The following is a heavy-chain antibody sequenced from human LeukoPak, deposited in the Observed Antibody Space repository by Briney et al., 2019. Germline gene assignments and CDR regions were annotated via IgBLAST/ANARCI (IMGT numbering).Heavy chain of an antibody. D-gene: IGHD2-2*01. CDR2: IPNSSSYI. Sequence: GGTVRLSCAASGLTLSIYSMHWVSDASGKGWVGGSAIPNSSSYIFYADSVKGRFTISRDNAKNSLYLQMNSLRAEDTAVYYCAKDRHLEGYQLGTNKLVLPYFDYWGQGTLVTVSS. V-gene: IGHV3-21*01. CDR3: AKDRHLEGYQLGTNKLVLPYFDY. CDR1: GLTLSIYS. J-gene: IGHJ4*02.